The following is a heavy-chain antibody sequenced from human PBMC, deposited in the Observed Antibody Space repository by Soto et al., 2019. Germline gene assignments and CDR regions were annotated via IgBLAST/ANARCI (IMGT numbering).Heavy chain of an antibody. CDR3: ARRHGDYDYYYYYMDV. D-gene: IGHD4-17*01. V-gene: IGHV4-59*08. CDR2: IYYSGST. J-gene: IGHJ6*03. CDR1: GGSISSYY. Sequence: PSETLSLTCTVSGGSISSYYWSWIRQPPGKGLEWIGYIYYSGSTNYNPSLKSRVTISVDTSKNQFSLKLSSVTAADTAVYYCARRHGDYDYYYYYMDVWGKGTTVTVS.